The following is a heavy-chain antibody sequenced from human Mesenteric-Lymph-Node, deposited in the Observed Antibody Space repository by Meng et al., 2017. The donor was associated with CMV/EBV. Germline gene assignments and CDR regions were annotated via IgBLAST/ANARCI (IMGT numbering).Heavy chain of an antibody. CDR3: TRLDYGMDS. CDR1: GFTFSVSA. D-gene: IGHD4-17*01. J-gene: IGHJ4*02. V-gene: IGHV3-73*01. Sequence: LSCSASGFTFSVSAIHWVRQASGKGLEWVGRIRTRTNNYATAYGASVKGRFTISRDDSKNRAFLQMNSLKIEDTAVYYCTRLDYGMDSWGQGTLVSLL. CDR2: IRTRTNNYAT.